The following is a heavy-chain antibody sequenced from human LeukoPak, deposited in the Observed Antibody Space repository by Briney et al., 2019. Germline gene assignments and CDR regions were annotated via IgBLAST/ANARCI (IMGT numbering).Heavy chain of an antibody. V-gene: IGHV4-4*07. D-gene: IGHD3-16*01. CDR2: IHASGST. Sequence: SETLSLTCTVSGGSISSYYWSWIRQPAGKGLEWLGRIHASGSTNYSPSLKSRVTISVDTSNNQFSLKLISVTAADTAVYCCAREVLGPLGYFDSWGQGTLVTVSS. CDR3: AREVLGPLGYFDS. CDR1: GGSISSYY. J-gene: IGHJ4*02.